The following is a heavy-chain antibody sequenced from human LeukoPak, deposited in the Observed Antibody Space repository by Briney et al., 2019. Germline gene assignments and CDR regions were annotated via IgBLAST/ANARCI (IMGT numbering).Heavy chain of an antibody. CDR3: AHRNYPDSGSPSYYYYFYYMDV. CDR1: GFTFSSYA. Sequence: PGGSLRLSCAASGFTFSSYAMSWVRQAPGKGLEWVSAISGSGGSTYYADSVKGRFTISRDNSKNTLYLQMNSLRAEDTAVYYCAHRNYPDSGSPSYYYYFYYMDVWGKGTTVTISS. V-gene: IGHV3-23*01. J-gene: IGHJ6*03. CDR2: ISGSGGST. D-gene: IGHD3-10*01.